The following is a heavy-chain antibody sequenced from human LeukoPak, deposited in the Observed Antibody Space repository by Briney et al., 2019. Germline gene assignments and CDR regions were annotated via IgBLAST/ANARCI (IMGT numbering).Heavy chain of an antibody. CDR1: GFTFSSYA. CDR2: ISYDGSNK. CDR3: ARDNHSEVGLDY. D-gene: IGHD1-26*01. J-gene: IGHJ4*02. V-gene: IGHV3-30*04. Sequence: GGSLRLSCAASGFTFSSYAMSWVRQAPGKGLEWVAVISYDGSNKYYADSVKGRFTISRDNSKNTLYLQMNSLRAEDTAVYYCARDNHSEVGLDYWGQGTLVTVSS.